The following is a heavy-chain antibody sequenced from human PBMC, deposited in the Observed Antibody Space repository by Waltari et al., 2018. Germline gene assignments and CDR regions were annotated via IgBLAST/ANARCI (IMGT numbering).Heavy chain of an antibody. V-gene: IGHV3-23*01. CDR1: GFMFSIYP. CDR2: ITADGRSR. Sequence: EGQLLESGGGLVQTGGSLRLSCAASGFMFSIYPMTWVRQAPGRGLEWVSTITADGRSRNYADSVKGRFTISRDNSKNILDLQMNTLRAEDTAVYCCAKADFGNPYWFFDLWGRGTLLTVSS. J-gene: IGHJ2*01. D-gene: IGHD3-10*01. CDR3: AKADFGNPYWFFDL.